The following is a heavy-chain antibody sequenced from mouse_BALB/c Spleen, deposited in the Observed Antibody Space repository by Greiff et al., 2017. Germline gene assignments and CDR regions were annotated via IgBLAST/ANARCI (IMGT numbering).Heavy chain of an antibody. CDR3: ARESLYYSFDY. CDR2: ISNLAYSI. CDR1: GFTFSDYG. D-gene: IGHD2-12*01. Sequence: EVQLVESGGGLVQPGGSRKLSCAASGFTFSDYGMAWVRQAPGKGPEWVAFISNLAYSIYYADTVTGRFTISRENAKNTLYLEMSSLRSEDTAMYYCARESLYYSFDYWGQGTTLTVSS. J-gene: IGHJ2*01. V-gene: IGHV5-15*02.